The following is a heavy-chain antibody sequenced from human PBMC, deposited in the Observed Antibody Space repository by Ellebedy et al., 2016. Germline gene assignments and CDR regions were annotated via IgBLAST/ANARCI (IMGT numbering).Heavy chain of an antibody. CDR2: ISSNGGST. Sequence: GGSLRLSXAASGFTLSSYAMHWVRQAPGKGLEYVSAISSNGGSTYYANSVKGRFTISRDKSKNTLYLQMGSLRAEDTAVYYCARWDSSGWYYLDYWGQGTLVTVSS. J-gene: IGHJ4*02. D-gene: IGHD6-19*01. CDR3: ARWDSSGWYYLDY. V-gene: IGHV3-64*01. CDR1: GFTLSSYA.